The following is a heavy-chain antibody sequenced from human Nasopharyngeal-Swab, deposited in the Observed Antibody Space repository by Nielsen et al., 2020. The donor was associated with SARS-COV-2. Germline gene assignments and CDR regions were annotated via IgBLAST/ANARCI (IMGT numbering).Heavy chain of an antibody. CDR3: ASSREWLRFDYYYYYMDV. D-gene: IGHD5-12*01. CDR2: IIPIFGTA. J-gene: IGHJ6*03. V-gene: IGHV1-69*06. Sequence: SVKVSCKASGGTFSSYAISWVRQAPGQGLEWMGGIIPIFGTANYAQKFQGRVTITADKSTSTAYMELSSLRSEDTAVYYCASSREWLRFDYYYYYMDVWGKGTTVTVSS. CDR1: GGTFSSYA.